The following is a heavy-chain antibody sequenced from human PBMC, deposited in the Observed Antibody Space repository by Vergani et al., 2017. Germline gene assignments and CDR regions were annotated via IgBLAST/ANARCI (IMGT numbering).Heavy chain of an antibody. CDR2: IYYSGST. D-gene: IGHD3-3*01. CDR3: ARPYYDFWSGYYKVAQGLWXFDL. Sequence: QLQLQESGPGLVKPSETLSLTCTVSGGSISSSSYYWGWIRQPPGKGLEWIGSIYYSGSTYYNPSLKSRVTISVDTSKNQFSLKLSSVTAADTAVYYCARPYYDFWSGYYKVAQGLWXFDLWGRGTLVTVSS. V-gene: IGHV4-39*01. CDR1: GGSISSSSYY. J-gene: IGHJ2*01.